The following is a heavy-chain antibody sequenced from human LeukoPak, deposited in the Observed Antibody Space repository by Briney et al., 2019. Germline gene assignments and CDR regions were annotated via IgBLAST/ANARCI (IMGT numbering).Heavy chain of an antibody. D-gene: IGHD3-10*01. CDR1: GYSISSGYY. J-gene: IGHJ4*02. Sequence: SETLSLTCTVSGYSISSGYYWGWIRQPPGKGLEWIGSIYHSGSTYYNPSLKSRVTISVDTSKNQFSLKLSSVTAADTAVYYCARGRRYYGSGSRGSYFDYWGQGTLVTVSS. CDR2: IYHSGST. V-gene: IGHV4-38-2*02. CDR3: ARGRRYYGSGSRGSYFDY.